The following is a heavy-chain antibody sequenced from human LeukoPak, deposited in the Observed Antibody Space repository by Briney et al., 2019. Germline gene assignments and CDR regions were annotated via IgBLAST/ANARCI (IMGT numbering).Heavy chain of an antibody. D-gene: IGHD3-22*01. V-gene: IGHV4-34*01. CDR1: GGSFSGYY. J-gene: IGHJ6*02. CDR3: ARDPVLYYDSSGYYYFYGMDV. Sequence: SETLSLTCAVYGGSFSGYYWSWIRQPPGKGLEWIGEINHSGSTNYNPSLKSRVTISVDTSKNQFSLKLSSVTAADTAVYYCARDPVLYYDSSGYYYFYGMDVWGQGTTVTVSS. CDR2: INHSGST.